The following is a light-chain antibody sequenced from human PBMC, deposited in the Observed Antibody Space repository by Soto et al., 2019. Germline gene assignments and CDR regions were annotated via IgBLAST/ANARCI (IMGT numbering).Light chain of an antibody. J-gene: IGKJ1*01. CDR1: QSISSW. CDR3: QQYNSYST. V-gene: IGKV1-5*01. Sequence: DIQMTQSPSTLSASVGDRVTITCRASQSISSWLAWYQQKPGKAPKLLIYDASSLESGVTSRFSGSGSGTEFTLTIISLQPDDFATYYCQQYNSYSTFGQGTKVEIK. CDR2: DAS.